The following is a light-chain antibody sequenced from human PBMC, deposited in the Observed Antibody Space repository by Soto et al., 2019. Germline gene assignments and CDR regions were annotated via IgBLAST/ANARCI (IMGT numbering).Light chain of an antibody. CDR3: ASYTISSTRV. J-gene: IGLJ3*02. V-gene: IGLV2-14*01. CDR2: EVN. CDR1: NNDVGAYNY. Sequence: QSALTQPASGSGSPGQSITISCTGSNNDVGAYNYVSWYQQHPGKAPKLIIYEVNNQPSGVSHRFSGSKSGNTASLTISGLQDDDEADYYCASYTISSTRVFGGGTKLTVL.